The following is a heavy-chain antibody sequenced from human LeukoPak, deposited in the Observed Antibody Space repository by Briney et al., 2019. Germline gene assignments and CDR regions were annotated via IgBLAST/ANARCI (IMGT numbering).Heavy chain of an antibody. CDR2: LKSKGGGETA. J-gene: IGHJ4*02. CDR3: SWELDVSFGRRLES. Sequence: PGGSLRLSCATSGFDFNDAWMSWVRQAPGGGLEWVGRLKSKGGGETADYAAAVKGRFTISRDDSKSTLYLQMNSLKNEDTAVYFCSWELDVSFGRRLESWGQGTLVTVAS. CDR1: GFDFNDAW. V-gene: IGHV3-15*01. D-gene: IGHD1-1*01.